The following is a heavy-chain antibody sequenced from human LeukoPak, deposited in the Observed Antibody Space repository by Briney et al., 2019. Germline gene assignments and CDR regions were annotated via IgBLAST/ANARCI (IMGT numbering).Heavy chain of an antibody. Sequence: GGSLRLSCAAPGFTFSTYAMSWVRQAPGKGLEWVSHFGGSGGTIYYADSVKGRFTISRDNSKNTLYLQMNSLRAEDTAVYYCAKSDCGGDCHLLDYWGQGTLVTVSS. CDR3: AKSDCGGDCHLLDY. CDR2: FGGSGGTI. V-gene: IGHV3-23*01. J-gene: IGHJ4*02. CDR1: GFTFSTYA. D-gene: IGHD2-21*02.